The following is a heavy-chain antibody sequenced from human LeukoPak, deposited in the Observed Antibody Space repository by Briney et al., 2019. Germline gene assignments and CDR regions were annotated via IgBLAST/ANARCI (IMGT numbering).Heavy chain of an antibody. CDR3: ARRPYGSGSSNNWFDP. CDR2: IYYSGST. D-gene: IGHD3-10*01. Sequence: SETLSLTCTVSGGSITSSSYYWGWIRQPPGKGLECIGNIYYSGSTYYNPSLKSRVTISADTSKNQFSLKLSSVTAADTAVHYCARRPYGSGSSNNWFDPWGQGTLVTVSS. CDR1: GGSITSSSYY. V-gene: IGHV4-39*01. J-gene: IGHJ5*02.